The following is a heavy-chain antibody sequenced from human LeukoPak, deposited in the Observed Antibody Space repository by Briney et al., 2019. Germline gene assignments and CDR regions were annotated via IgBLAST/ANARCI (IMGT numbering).Heavy chain of an antibody. CDR3: ARDPRIAAAGTPPYFDL. J-gene: IGHJ2*01. V-gene: IGHV3-21*01. CDR2: ISSSSSYI. D-gene: IGHD6-13*01. Sequence: PGGSLRLSCAASGFTFSSYSMNWVRHAPGKGLEWVSSISSSSSYIYYADSVKGRFTISRDNAKNSLYLQMNSLRAEDTAVYYCARDPRIAAAGTPPYFDLWGRGTLVTVSS. CDR1: GFTFSSYS.